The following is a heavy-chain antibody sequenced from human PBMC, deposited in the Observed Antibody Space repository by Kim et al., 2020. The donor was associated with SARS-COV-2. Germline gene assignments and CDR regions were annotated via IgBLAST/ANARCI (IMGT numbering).Heavy chain of an antibody. Sequence: GGSLRLSCAASGFTFSSNAMSWVRQAPGKGLEWVSIISSSGAGIYYADSVKGRFTISRDNSKNTLHLQMNSLRAEDTAVYYCAKRVAAVGTSGYWGQGNLVTVSA. J-gene: IGHJ4*02. V-gene: IGHV3-23*01. CDR3: AKRVAAVGTSGY. CDR2: ISSSGAGI. CDR1: GFTFSSNA. D-gene: IGHD6-13*01.